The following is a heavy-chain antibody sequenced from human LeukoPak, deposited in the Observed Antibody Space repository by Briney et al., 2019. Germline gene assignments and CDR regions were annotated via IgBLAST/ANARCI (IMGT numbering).Heavy chain of an antibody. J-gene: IGHJ5*02. CDR3: ARVLSGSWDWFDP. CDR1: GFIFSSYG. D-gene: IGHD3-22*01. Sequence: GRSLRLSCAASGFIFSSYGMHWVRQAPGKGLEWLGVLSYDGSDKYYAHSVKGRFTISRDSSKNTLYLQMNSLRPEDTAVYYCARVLSGSWDWFDPWGQGTLVTVSS. CDR2: LSYDGSDK. V-gene: IGHV3-30*03.